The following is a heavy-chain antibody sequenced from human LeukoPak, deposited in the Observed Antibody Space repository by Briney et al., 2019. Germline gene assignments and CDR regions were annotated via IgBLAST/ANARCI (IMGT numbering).Heavy chain of an antibody. V-gene: IGHV1-2*02. D-gene: IGHD2-2*02. J-gene: IGHJ3*02. CDR1: GYTFTGYY. Sequence: APVKVSCKASGYTFTGYYMHWVRQAPGQGLEWMGWINPNSGGTNYAQKFQGRVTMTRDTSISTAYMELSRLRSDDTAVYYCARRCSSTSCYRRLDAFDIWGQGTMVTVSS. CDR3: ARRCSSTSCYRRLDAFDI. CDR2: INPNSGGT.